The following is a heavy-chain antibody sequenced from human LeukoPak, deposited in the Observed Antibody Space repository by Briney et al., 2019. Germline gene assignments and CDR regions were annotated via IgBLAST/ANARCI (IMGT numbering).Heavy chain of an antibody. V-gene: IGHV3-30*19. D-gene: IGHD6-13*01. J-gene: IGHJ4*02. CDR2: ISYDGSNK. CDR1: GFTFSNYG. CDR3: ALESGIAAAGN. Sequence: PGGSLRLSCGASGFTFSNYGMHWVRQAPGKGLEWVAVISYDGSNKYYADSVKGRFTISRDNSKNTLYLQMNSLRAEDTAVYYCALESGIAAAGNWGQGTLVTVSS.